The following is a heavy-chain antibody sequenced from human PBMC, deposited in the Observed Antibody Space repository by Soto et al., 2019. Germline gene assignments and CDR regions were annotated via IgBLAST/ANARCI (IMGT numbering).Heavy chain of an antibody. V-gene: IGHV5-10-1*01. CDR2: IDPSDSQT. Sequence: PGESLKISCKGSGYSFAGYWITWVRQKPGKGLEWMGRIDPSDSQTYYSPSLRGHVTISATKSITTVFLQWSSLRASDTAMYYCARQIYDSDTGPNFQYYFDSWGQGTLVTVSS. D-gene: IGHD3-22*01. CDR1: GYSFAGYW. CDR3: ARQIYDSDTGPNFQYYFDS. J-gene: IGHJ4*02.